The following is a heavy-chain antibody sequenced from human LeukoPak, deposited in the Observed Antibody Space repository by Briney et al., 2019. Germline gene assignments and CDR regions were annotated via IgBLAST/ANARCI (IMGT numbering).Heavy chain of an antibody. V-gene: IGHV4-59*01. J-gene: IGHJ4*02. CDR2: ISYTGSA. CDR3: ARTIVGAFFDS. D-gene: IGHD1-26*01. Sequence: SETLSLTCTVSGGSLTNNYWSWIRQPPGKALEFIGYISYTGSANYNPSLKSRVPMSVDTSKNQLSLKLTSVTAADTAVYHCARTIVGAFFDSWGQGTLVTASP. CDR1: GGSLTNNY.